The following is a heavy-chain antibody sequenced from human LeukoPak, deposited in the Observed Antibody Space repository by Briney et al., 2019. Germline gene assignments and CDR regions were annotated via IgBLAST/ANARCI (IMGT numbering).Heavy chain of an antibody. Sequence: GGSLRLSCAASGFTFSSYSMNWVRQAPGKGLEWVSSISGSSSYIYYADSVKGRFTISRDNAKNSLYLQMNSLRAEDTAVYYCARDGPGGYYYYYMDVWGKGTTVTISS. D-gene: IGHD3-10*01. J-gene: IGHJ6*03. CDR2: ISGSSSYI. V-gene: IGHV3-21*01. CDR3: ARDGPGGYYYYYMDV. CDR1: GFTFSSYS.